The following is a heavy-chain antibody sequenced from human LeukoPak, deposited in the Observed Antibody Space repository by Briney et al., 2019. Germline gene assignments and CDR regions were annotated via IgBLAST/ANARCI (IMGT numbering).Heavy chain of an antibody. D-gene: IGHD2-2*01. Sequence: GGSLRLSCEAYGFTFGSFAMSWVRQAPGKGLEWVSGISGSGYYTYYADSVKGRFTMSRDNSKNTLYIEMNSLRAEDTALYFCAKDGSWGDYQFYFYMDVWGKGATVTVSS. CDR1: GFTFGSFA. CDR2: ISGSGYYT. J-gene: IGHJ6*03. V-gene: IGHV3-23*01. CDR3: AKDGSWGDYQFYFYMDV.